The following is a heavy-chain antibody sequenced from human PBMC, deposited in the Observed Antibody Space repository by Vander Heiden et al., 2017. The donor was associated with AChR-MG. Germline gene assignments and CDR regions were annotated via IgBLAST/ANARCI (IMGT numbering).Heavy chain of an antibody. CDR3: ARDPTPSYFDWLTDLTFVY. Sequence: QVQLVQSGAEVKKPGASVKVSCKASGYTFTSYYMHWVRQAPGQGLEWMGIINPSGGSTSYAQKFQGRVTMTRDTSTSTVYMELSSLRSEDTAVYYCARDPTPSYFDWLTDLTFVYWGQGTLVTVSA. D-gene: IGHD3-9*01. CDR1: GYTFTSYY. V-gene: IGHV1-46*01. J-gene: IGHJ4*02. CDR2: INPSGGST.